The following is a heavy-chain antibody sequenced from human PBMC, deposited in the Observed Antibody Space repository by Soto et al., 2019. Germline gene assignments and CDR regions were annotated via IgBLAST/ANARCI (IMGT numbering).Heavy chain of an antibody. J-gene: IGHJ3*02. CDR1: GFTFSSYG. D-gene: IGHD5-12*01. CDR2: ISYDGSNK. V-gene: IGHV3-30*03. CDR3: AILERDRDGYNYWHDAFDI. Sequence: GGSLRLSCAASGFTFSSYGMHWVRQAPGKGLEWVAVISYDGSNKYYADSVKGRFTISRDNSKNTLYLQMNSLRAEDTAVYYCAILERDRDGYNYWHDAFDIWGQGTMVTVSS.